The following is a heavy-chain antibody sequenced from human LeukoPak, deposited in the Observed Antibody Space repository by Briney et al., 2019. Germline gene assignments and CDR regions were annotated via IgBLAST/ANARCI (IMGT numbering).Heavy chain of an antibody. CDR3: ARSAGSGSYYNSWFDP. D-gene: IGHD3-10*01. J-gene: IGHJ5*02. Sequence: GESLKISCKGSGYSFTSYWIGWVRQLPGKGLEWMGIIYPGDSDTRYSPSFQGQVTISADKSISTAYLQWSSLKASDTAMYYCARSAGSGSYYNSWFDPWGQGTLVTVSS. CDR1: GYSFTSYW. V-gene: IGHV5-51*01. CDR2: IYPGDSDT.